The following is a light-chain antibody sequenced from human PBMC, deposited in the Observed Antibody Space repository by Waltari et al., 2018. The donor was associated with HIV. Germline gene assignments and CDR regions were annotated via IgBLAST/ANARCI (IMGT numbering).Light chain of an antibody. CDR2: NVN. J-gene: IGLJ2*01. CDR3: CSYAGTVTYLV. Sequence: QSPLTQPASVSGSPGQPVTLTCNGTSSDVGSTMPVSWYQRHPGKGPRLIIYNVNSRPSGISRRFSGSKSGNTASLTIAGLQADDEAEYICCSYAGTVTYLVFGGGTKLTVL. V-gene: IGLV2-23*02. CDR1: SSDVGSTMP.